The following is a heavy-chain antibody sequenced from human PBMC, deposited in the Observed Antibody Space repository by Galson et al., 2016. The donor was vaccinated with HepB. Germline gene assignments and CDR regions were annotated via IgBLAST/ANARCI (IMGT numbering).Heavy chain of an antibody. Sequence: SLRLSCAASGFTFRSYDMHWVRQATGKGLEWVSVIGSSGDTYYTPSVKGRFTISRENAKNSLYLQMNSLSVGDTAVYYCARGTYYYDHRDAFDIWGQGTIVTVSS. CDR3: ARGTYYYDHRDAFDI. CDR2: IGSSGDT. D-gene: IGHD3-22*01. J-gene: IGHJ3*02. CDR1: GFTFRSYD. V-gene: IGHV3-13*01.